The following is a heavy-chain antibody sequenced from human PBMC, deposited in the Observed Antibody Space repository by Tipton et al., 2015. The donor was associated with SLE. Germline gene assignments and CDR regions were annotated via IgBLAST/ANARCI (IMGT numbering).Heavy chain of an antibody. CDR1: GYTFTNYG. V-gene: IGHV1-18*01. CDR3: ATVVTTGLYWYFDL. Sequence: QSGPEVKKPGASVKVSCKASGYTFTNYGISWVRQAPGQGLEWMGLISPYNGNTNYAQKLRGRVNMTTDTSTRTAYMELRSLRSDDTAVYYCATVVTTGLYWYFDLWGRGTLVTVSS. J-gene: IGHJ2*01. CDR2: ISPYNGNT. D-gene: IGHD4-17*01.